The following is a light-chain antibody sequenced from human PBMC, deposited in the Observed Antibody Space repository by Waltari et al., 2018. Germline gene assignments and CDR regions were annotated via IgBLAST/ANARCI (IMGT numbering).Light chain of an antibody. CDR2: DVS. V-gene: IGLV2-14*01. CDR1: SSDVGGYNY. J-gene: IGLJ3*02. CDR3: CSFTSRSTWV. Sequence: QSALTQPASVSGSPGQSITIPCTGTSSDVGGYNYFPWYQQHPGKVPKLLIFDVSNRPSGVSNRFSGSKSGNTASLTISGLQAEDESDYYCCSFTSRSTWVFGGGTKLTVL.